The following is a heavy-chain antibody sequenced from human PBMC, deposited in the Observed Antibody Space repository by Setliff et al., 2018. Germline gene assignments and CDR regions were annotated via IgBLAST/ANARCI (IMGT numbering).Heavy chain of an antibody. CDR2: IHSGTT. J-gene: IGHJ4*02. CDR3: ARVGDHQTYSSGWYLDY. Sequence: PSETLSLTCAVSGYSISSAYYWGWIRQPPGKGLEWIGSIHSGTTYYNPSLKSRVTISVDTSKNQFSLTLSSVTAADTAVYYCARVGDHQTYSSGWYLDYWGQGALVTVSS. V-gene: IGHV4-38-2*01. D-gene: IGHD6-19*01. CDR1: GYSISSAYY.